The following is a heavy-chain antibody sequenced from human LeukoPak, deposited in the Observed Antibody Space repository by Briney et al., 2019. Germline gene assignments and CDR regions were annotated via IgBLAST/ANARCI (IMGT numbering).Heavy chain of an antibody. D-gene: IGHD1-26*01. V-gene: IGHV4-30-4*01. CDR2: IYYSGST. Sequence: SETLSLTCTVSGGSISSGDYSWSWIRQPPGKGLEWIGYIYYSGSTYYNPSLKSRVTISVDTSKDQFSLKLSSVTAADTAVYYCARDSIVGATEAFDIWGQGTMVTVSS. J-gene: IGHJ3*02. CDR3: ARDSIVGATEAFDI. CDR1: GGSISSGDYS.